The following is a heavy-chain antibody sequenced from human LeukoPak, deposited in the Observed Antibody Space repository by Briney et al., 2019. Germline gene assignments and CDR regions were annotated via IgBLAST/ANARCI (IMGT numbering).Heavy chain of an antibody. Sequence: SETLSLTCTVSGGSISSGSYYWSWIRQPAGKGLEWIGRIYTSGSTNYNPSLKSRVTISVDTSKNQFSLKLSSVTAADTAVYYCARDNYYDSRQFDYWGQGTLVTVSS. V-gene: IGHV4-61*02. J-gene: IGHJ4*02. CDR2: IYTSGST. CDR1: GGSISSGSYY. D-gene: IGHD3-22*01. CDR3: ARDNYYDSRQFDY.